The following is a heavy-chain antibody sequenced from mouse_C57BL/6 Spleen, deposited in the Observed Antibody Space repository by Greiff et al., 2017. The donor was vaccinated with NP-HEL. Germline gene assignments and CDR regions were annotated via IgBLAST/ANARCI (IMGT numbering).Heavy chain of an antibody. Sequence: QVHVKQSGPELARPGASVKMSCKASGYSFTSYTMHWVKQRPGQGLEWIGYINPSYGNTKYNQKFKDKATLTADKSSSTAYMQLSSLTSEDSAVYYCARDYDYDLFYAMDYWGQGTSVTVAS. V-gene: IGHV1-4*01. CDR2: INPSYGNT. CDR3: ARDYDYDLFYAMDY. CDR1: GYSFTSYT. D-gene: IGHD2-4*01. J-gene: IGHJ4*01.